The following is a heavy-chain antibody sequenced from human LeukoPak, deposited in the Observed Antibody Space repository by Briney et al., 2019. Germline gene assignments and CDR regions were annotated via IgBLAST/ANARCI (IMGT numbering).Heavy chain of an antibody. CDR1: EFTFSNAW. CDR2: IKSMTDGGTT. D-gene: IGHD4-17*01. CDR3: TTVHDYGDSY. J-gene: IGHJ4*02. Sequence: GGSLRLSCAASEFTFSNAWMSWVRQAPGKGLEWVGRIKSMTDGGTTAYAAPVKGRFTISRDDSKNALYLQMNNLKTEDTAVYYCTTVHDYGDSYWGQGTLVTVSS. V-gene: IGHV3-15*01.